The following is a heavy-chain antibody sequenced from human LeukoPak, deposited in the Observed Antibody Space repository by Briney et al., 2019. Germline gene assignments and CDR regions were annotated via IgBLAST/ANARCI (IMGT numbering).Heavy chain of an antibody. CDR2: SQTTKPNSCTT. Sequence: GGSLRLSCAASGFAITDHHMDWVRPAPGKGMEWVGRSQTTKPNSCTTEYAASVKGRFTISRDDSKNSLYLQLNSLKTEDTAVYYCVRVVTTSSGWYHFDNWGQGTLVTVSS. CDR3: VRVVTTSSGWYHFDN. CDR1: GFAITDHH. J-gene: IGHJ4*02. V-gene: IGHV3-72*01. D-gene: IGHD6-13*01.